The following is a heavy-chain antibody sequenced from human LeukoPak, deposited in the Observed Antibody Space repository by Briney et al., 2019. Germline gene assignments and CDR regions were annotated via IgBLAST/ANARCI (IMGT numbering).Heavy chain of an antibody. Sequence: GGSLRLSCAASGFIFSSYAMSWVRQAPGKGLEWVSAISGSGGSTTYGDSVKGRFTISRDNSKNTLYVQMNSLRAEDTAVYYCAKDLAFWVRGINHYWGQGTLVTVSS. V-gene: IGHV3-23*01. CDR3: AKDLAFWVRGINHY. CDR2: ISGSGGST. J-gene: IGHJ4*02. D-gene: IGHD3-10*01. CDR1: GFIFSSYA.